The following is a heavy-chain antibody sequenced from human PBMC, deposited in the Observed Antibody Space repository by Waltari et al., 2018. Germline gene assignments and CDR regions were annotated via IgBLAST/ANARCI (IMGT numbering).Heavy chain of an antibody. J-gene: IGHJ4*02. CDR1: GFTFSNFW. V-gene: IGHV3-15*01. CDR3: AMSSKVGTYDY. D-gene: IGHD5-12*01. CDR2: SQSTPDVGKA. Sequence: EVQLVESGGGLVEPGGSLRVSCAASGFTFSNFWMSWVRQAPGKCLWWVGDSQSTPDVGKAGYAASVKGKFTISRDDSKNTLYLQMDSLRIEDTAIYYCAMSSKVGTYDYWGQGTLVTVSS.